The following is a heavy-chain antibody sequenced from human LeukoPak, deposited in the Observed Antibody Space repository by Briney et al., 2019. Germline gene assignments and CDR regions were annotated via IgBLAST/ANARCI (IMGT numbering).Heavy chain of an antibody. CDR1: GFTVSSNY. J-gene: IGHJ4*02. CDR3: ARDHLEMATSHFDY. Sequence: GSLRLSCAASGFTVSSNYMSWVRQAPGKGLEWVSVIYSGGSTYYADSVEGRLTISRDNSKNTLYLQMNSLRAEDTAVYYCARDHLEMATSHFDYWGQGTLVTVSS. V-gene: IGHV3-53*05. CDR2: IYSGGST. D-gene: IGHD5-24*01.